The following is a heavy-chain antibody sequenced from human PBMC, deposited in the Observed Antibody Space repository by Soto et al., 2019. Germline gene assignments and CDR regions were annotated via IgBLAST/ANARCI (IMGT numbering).Heavy chain of an antibody. J-gene: IGHJ3*02. CDR2: ISYDGSNK. CDR1: GFTFSSYG. CDR3: AKAWHPLNMRSFDAFDI. D-gene: IGHD6-13*01. Sequence: GESLRLSCAASGFTFSSYGMHWVRQAPGKGLEWVAVISYDGSNKYYADSVKGRFTISRDNSKNTLYLQMNSLRAEDTAVYYCAKAWHPLNMRSFDAFDIWGQGTMVTVSS. V-gene: IGHV3-30*18.